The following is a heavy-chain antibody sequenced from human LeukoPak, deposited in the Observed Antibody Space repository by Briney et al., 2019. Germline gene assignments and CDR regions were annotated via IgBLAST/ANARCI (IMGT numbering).Heavy chain of an antibody. CDR2: MTPKNGNT. J-gene: IGHJ4*02. D-gene: IGHD1-7*01. CDR1: GYTFTNYD. CDR3: ATTNYRLPFDY. V-gene: IGHV1-8*01. Sequence: ASVTVSCKASGYTFTNYDINWVRQAPGQGLEWIGYMTPKNGNTDYAQRLQGRVTITRDTSISTAYMELSSLRSEDTAVYYCATTNYRLPFDYWGQGTPVTVSS.